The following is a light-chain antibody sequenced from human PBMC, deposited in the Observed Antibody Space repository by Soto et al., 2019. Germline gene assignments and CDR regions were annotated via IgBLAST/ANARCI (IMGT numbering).Light chain of an antibody. Sequence: DIQITQSPSSLSASVGDRVTIPCLASQKIIFYLNWYQQKPGKARKLLMYAASNLQSGVRSSFSGSGSRTDFTLTISSLQREDFASYFCQQSYTTPVYSVGQGTKVDIK. CDR2: AAS. J-gene: IGKJ2*01. CDR3: QQSYTTPVYS. CDR1: QKIIFY. V-gene: IGKV1-39*01.